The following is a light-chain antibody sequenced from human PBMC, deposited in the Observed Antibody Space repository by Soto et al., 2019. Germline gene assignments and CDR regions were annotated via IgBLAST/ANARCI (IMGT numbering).Light chain of an antibody. CDR2: TTN. J-gene: IGLJ2*01. Sequence: QTVVTQEPSVSVSPGVSVTFTCGLSSGSVSTNYYPSWYQQTPGQAPRTLIYTTNRRSSGVPDRFSGSILGNKAALTITGAQADYESDYYCLWYMGLGISVFGGGTKLTVL. CDR3: LWYMGLGISV. CDR1: SGSVSTNYY. V-gene: IGLV8-61*01.